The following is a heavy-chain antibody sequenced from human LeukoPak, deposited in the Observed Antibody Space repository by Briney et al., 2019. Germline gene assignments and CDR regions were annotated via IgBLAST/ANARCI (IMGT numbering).Heavy chain of an antibody. J-gene: IGHJ4*02. V-gene: IGHV1-18*01. Sequence: ASVKVSCKASGYTFTSYGISWVRQAPGQGLEWMGWMNPNSGNTNYAQKLQGRVTMTTDTSTSTAYMELRSLRSDDTAVYYCARVLPVAIVVVPAARPVDYWGQGTLVTVSS. D-gene: IGHD2-2*02. CDR1: GYTFTSYG. CDR3: ARVLPVAIVVVPAARPVDY. CDR2: MNPNSGNT.